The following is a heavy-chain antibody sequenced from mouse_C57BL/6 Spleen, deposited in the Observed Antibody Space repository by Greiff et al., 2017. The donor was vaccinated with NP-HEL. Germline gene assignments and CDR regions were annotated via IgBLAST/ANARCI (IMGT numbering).Heavy chain of an antibody. D-gene: IGHD2-3*01. Sequence: QVQLKQSGAELAKPGASVKLSCKASGYTFTSYWMHWVKQRPGQGLEWIGYINPSSGYTKYNQKFKDKATLTADKSSSTAYMQLSSLTYEDSAVYYCARLDDGYTAWFAYWGQGTLVTVSA. V-gene: IGHV1-7*01. CDR1: GYTFTSYW. CDR2: INPSSGYT. CDR3: ARLDDGYTAWFAY. J-gene: IGHJ3*01.